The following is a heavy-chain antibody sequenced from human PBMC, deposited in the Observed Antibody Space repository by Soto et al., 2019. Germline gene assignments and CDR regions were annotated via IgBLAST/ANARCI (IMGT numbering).Heavy chain of an antibody. Sequence: PVGSLRLSCTTSGFKFGDYALSWVRQAPGKGLEWVGFIRRTAYGGTSDYAASVKGRFTISRDDSKSIAYLQMNSLRTEDTALYYRTKASSLDFDFWGQGTLVNVSS. CDR1: GFKFGDYA. J-gene: IGHJ4*02. D-gene: IGHD3-16*01. CDR3: TKASSLDFDF. CDR2: IRRTAYGGTS. V-gene: IGHV3-49*04.